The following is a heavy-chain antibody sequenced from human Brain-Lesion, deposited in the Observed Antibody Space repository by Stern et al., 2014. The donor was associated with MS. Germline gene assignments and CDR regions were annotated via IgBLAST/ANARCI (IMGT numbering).Heavy chain of an antibody. Sequence: VQLVESGPGLVKPSGTLSLTCAVSGGSISSSNWWSWVRQSPGKGLEWIGESDHSGSTIYNPSLKSPVTVSVDKSKNRLSLNLRSVPAADTAVYFCARFPASRPHVFDSWGQGTLVTVSS. CDR3: ARFPASRPHVFDS. D-gene: IGHD6-13*01. J-gene: IGHJ4*02. V-gene: IGHV4-4*02. CDR2: SDHSGST. CDR1: GGSISSSNW.